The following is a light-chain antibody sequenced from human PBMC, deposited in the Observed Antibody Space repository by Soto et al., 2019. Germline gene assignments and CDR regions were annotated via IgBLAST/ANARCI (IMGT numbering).Light chain of an antibody. V-gene: IGLV1-51*01. Sequence: QSVLTQPPSVSAAPGQKVTISCSGGSSDIGKNSVSWYYQLPGTVPKLLIYDNNKRPSGIPDRFSGSKSGTSATLGITGLLAGDEADYYCAVWDGSLRVVKFGGGTKLTVL. CDR1: SSDIGKNS. J-gene: IGLJ3*02. CDR3: AVWDGSLRVVK. CDR2: DNN.